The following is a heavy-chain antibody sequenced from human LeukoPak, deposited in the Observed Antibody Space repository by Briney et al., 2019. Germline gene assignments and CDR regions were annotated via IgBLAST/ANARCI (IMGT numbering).Heavy chain of an antibody. V-gene: IGHV3-23*01. CDR2: ISGDGGAT. CDR1: VFTFSSYA. Sequence: GRTLRLSRAASVFTFSSYATNCVPQAPGKGLECVSTISGDGGATHYADSVRGRFTISRANSKNTLFMQMNSLRAEDTAVYYCGKSGSRDWDYFEYWGQGTLVTASS. J-gene: IGHJ4*02. CDR3: GKSGSRDWDYFEY. D-gene: IGHD6-19*01.